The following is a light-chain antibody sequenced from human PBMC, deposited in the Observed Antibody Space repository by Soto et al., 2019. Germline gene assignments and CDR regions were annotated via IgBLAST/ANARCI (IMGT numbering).Light chain of an antibody. CDR2: DAS. CDR3: QQYNSWSGVT. Sequence: DIVLTQSPGTLSLSPGERATLSCRASQSVSSNLAWYQQKPGQAPRLLIYDASSLESGVPSRFSGSGSGTEFTLTISSLQPDDFATYHCQQYNSWSGVTFGGGTKVDI. J-gene: IGKJ4*01. CDR1: QSVSSN. V-gene: IGKV3-15*01.